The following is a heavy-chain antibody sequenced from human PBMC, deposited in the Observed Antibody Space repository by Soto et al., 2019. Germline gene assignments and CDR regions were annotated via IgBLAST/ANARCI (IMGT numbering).Heavy chain of an antibody. V-gene: IGHV4-4*01. Sequence: TLSLTCGVSGDSTRSRYWWTWLRRPPGRGLQWIGEVNQSGTSNYNPSLKSRVTISIDNSKNQVSLKMRFVTVADTAVYFCARDVRDTGYSYWFDPWGQGILVTVSS. CDR2: VNQSGTS. CDR3: ARDVRDTGYSYWFDP. CDR1: GDSTRSRYW. J-gene: IGHJ5*02. D-gene: IGHD3-9*01.